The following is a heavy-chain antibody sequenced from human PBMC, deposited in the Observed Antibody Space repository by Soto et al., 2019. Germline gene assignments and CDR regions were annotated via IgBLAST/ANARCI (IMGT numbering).Heavy chain of an antibody. D-gene: IGHD3-3*01. CDR1: GFTFSSYS. Sequence: GGSLRLSCAASGFTFSSYSMNWVRQVPGKGLEWVSSISSSTSYIYYADSVKGRFTISRDNAKNSLYLQMNSLRAEDTAVYYCARDPAEWLLEPSDYWGQGTLVTVSS. CDR3: ARDPAEWLLEPSDY. J-gene: IGHJ4*02. V-gene: IGHV3-21*01. CDR2: ISSSTSYI.